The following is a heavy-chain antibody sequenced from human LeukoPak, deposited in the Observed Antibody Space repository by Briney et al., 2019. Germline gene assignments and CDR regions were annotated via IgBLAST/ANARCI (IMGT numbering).Heavy chain of an antibody. D-gene: IGHD2-2*01. CDR1: GYSFTSYW. J-gene: IGHJ3*02. CDR3: AKDEEHCSSTSCDTPDAFDI. CDR2: ISGSGGST. Sequence: GESLKISCKGSGYSFTSYWIGWVRQAPGKGLEWVSAISGSGGSTYYADSVKGRFTISRDNSKNTLYLQMNSLRAEDTAVYYCAKDEEHCSSTSCDTPDAFDIWGQGTMVTVSS. V-gene: IGHV3-23*01.